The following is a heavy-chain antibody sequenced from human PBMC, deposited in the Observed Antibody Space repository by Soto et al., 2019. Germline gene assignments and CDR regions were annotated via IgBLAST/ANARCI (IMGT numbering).Heavy chain of an antibody. CDR1: GFTFSSYG. CDR3: AKDHNPGERELFGY. Sequence: QVQLVESGGGVVQPGRSLRLSCAASGFTFSSYGMHWVRQAPGKGLEWVAVISYDGSNKYYADSVKGRFTISRDNSKNTLYLQMNSLRAEDTAVYYCAKDHNPGERELFGYCGQGTLVTVSS. V-gene: IGHV3-30*18. CDR2: ISYDGSNK. J-gene: IGHJ4*02. D-gene: IGHD1-7*01.